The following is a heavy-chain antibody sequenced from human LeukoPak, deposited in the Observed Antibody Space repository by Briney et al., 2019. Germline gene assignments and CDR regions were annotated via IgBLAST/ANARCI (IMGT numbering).Heavy chain of an antibody. CDR1: GFPFSSHA. D-gene: IGHD1-26*01. Sequence: GGSLRLSCSASGFPFSSHAMSLVRQAPGKGLEWVSSISSSGISTYYTDSVKGRFTISRDNSKNTLYLQMSSLRAEDTAVYYCAKGGATSASPSDYWGQGTLATVSS. J-gene: IGHJ4*02. CDR3: AKGGATSASPSDY. V-gene: IGHV3-23*01. CDR2: ISSSGIST.